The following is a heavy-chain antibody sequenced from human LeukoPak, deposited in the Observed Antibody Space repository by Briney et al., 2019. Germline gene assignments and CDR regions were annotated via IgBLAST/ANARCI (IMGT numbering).Heavy chain of an antibody. Sequence: GGSLRLSCAASGFTFSSYWMHWVRQAPGRGLVWVSRINSDGSSTSYADSVKGRFTISRDNAKNSLYLQMNSLRAEDTALYYCAKDLGSSFSSNFDYWGQGTLVTVSS. D-gene: IGHD6-6*01. CDR1: GFTFSSYW. CDR2: INSDGSST. V-gene: IGHV3-74*01. J-gene: IGHJ4*02. CDR3: AKDLGSSFSSNFDY.